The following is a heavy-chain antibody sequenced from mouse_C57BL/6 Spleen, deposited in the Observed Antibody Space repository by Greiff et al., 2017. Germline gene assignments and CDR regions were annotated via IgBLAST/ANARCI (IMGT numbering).Heavy chain of an antibody. V-gene: IGHV1-54*01. Sequence: QVQLKESGAELVRPGTSVKVSCKASGYAFTNYLIEWVKQRPGQGLEWIGVINPGSGGTNYNEKFKGKATLTADKSSSTAYMQLSSLTSEDSAVYFCAAYYGSFAYWGQGTLVTVSA. CDR1: GYAFTNYL. J-gene: IGHJ3*01. D-gene: IGHD1-1*01. CDR3: AAYYGSFAY. CDR2: INPGSGGT.